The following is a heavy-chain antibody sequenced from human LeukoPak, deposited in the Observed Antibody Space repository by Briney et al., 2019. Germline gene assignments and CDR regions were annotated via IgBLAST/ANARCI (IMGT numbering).Heavy chain of an antibody. CDR2: ISDSGGST. J-gene: IGHJ4*02. D-gene: IGHD3-10*01. CDR1: GITLSNNG. Sequence: PGGSLRLSCAVSGITLSNNGMSWVRQAPGKGLEWVAGISDSGGSTNYGDSVKGRFTISRDNPKNTLYLQMNSLRAEDTAVYFCAKRGIVIRAVLIVGFHKEAYYFDYWGQGALVTVSS. V-gene: IGHV3-23*01. CDR3: AKRGIVIRAVLIVGFHKEAYYFDY.